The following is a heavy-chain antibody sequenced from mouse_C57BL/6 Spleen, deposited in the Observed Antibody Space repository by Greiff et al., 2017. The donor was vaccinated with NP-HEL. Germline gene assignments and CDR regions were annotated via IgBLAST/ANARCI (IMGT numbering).Heavy chain of an antibody. CDR3: ASSAAQATLFDY. CDR1: GYTFTDYN. V-gene: IGHV1-18*01. J-gene: IGHJ2*01. CDR2: INPNNGGT. D-gene: IGHD3-2*02. Sequence: EVQLQQSGPELVKPGASVKIPCKASGYTFTDYNMDWVKQSHGKSLEWIGDINPNNGGTIYNQKFKGKATLTVDKSSSTAYMELRSLTSEDTAVYYCASSAAQATLFDYWGQGTTLTVSS.